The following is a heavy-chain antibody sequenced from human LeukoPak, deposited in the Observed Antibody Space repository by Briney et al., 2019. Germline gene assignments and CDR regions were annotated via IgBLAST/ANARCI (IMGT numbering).Heavy chain of an antibody. CDR2: ISASGGST. V-gene: IGHV3-23*01. CDR1: GFTFSSYA. Sequence: GGSLRLSCAASGFTFSSYAMSWVRQVPGKGLEWVSAISASGGSTYYADSVKGRFTISRDNSKNTVFVQMHSLRAEDTAVYYCAKGSSGSYYPYYFDNWGQGTLVTVSS. CDR3: AKGSSGSYYPYYFDN. J-gene: IGHJ4*02. D-gene: IGHD3-10*01.